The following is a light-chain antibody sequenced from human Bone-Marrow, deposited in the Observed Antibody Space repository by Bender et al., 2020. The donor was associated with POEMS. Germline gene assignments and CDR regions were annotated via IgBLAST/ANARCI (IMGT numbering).Light chain of an antibody. CDR1: SSDVGSYNL. Sequence: QSALTQPASVSGSPGQSITISCTGTSSDVGSYNLVSWYQQHPGKAPKLMIYEGSKRPSGVSNRFSGSKSGNTASLAISGLQADDEADYYCTTYTTTNSVVVGGGTKVTVL. CDR3: TTYTTTNSVV. CDR2: EGS. V-gene: IGLV2-14*02. J-gene: IGLJ2*01.